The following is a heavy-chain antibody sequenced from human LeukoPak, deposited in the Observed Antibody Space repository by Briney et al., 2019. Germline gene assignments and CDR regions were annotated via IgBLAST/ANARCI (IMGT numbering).Heavy chain of an antibody. Sequence: GGSLRLSCAASGFTFYNYAMSWVRQAPGRGLEWASSTAGSGISKDYADSVKGRFTISKDKSKNTLYLQMDNLRAEDTGVYFCARLPTFYYDSSGYHYDYWGQGTLVTVSS. J-gene: IGHJ4*02. D-gene: IGHD3-22*01. CDR1: GFTFYNYA. CDR3: ARLPTFYYDSSGYHYDY. CDR2: TAGSGISK. V-gene: IGHV3-23*01.